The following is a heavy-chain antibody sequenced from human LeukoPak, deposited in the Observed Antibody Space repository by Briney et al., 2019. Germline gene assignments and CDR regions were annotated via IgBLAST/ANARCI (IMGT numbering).Heavy chain of an antibody. CDR2: INPNSGGT. CDR3: ARAAAGTWEFDY. D-gene: IGHD6-13*01. J-gene: IGHJ4*02. Sequence: RASVKVSCKASGYTFTGYYMHWVRQAPGQGLEWMGWINPNSGGTNYAQKFQGRVTMTRDTSISTAYMELSRLRSDDTAVYYCARAAAGTWEFDYWGQGTLVTVSS. V-gene: IGHV1-2*02. CDR1: GYTFTGYY.